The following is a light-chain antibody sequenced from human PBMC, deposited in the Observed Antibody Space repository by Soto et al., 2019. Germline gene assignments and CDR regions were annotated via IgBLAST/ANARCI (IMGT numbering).Light chain of an antibody. CDR3: CSYAGSYTYV. Sequence: QSALTRPRSVSGSPGQSVTISCTGTSSDVGGYNYVSWYQQHPGKAPKLMIYDVSKRPSGVPDRFSGSKSGNTASLTISGLQAEDEADYYCCSYAGSYTYVFGTGTQLTVL. CDR2: DVS. V-gene: IGLV2-11*01. CDR1: SSDVGGYNY. J-gene: IGLJ1*01.